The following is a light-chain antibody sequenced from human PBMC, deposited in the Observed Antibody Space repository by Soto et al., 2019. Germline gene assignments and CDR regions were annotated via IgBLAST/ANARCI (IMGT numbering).Light chain of an antibody. CDR1: SSNIGSNY. CDR2: RNS. Sequence: QPVLTQPPSASGTPGQRVTISCSGSSSNIGSNYVYWYQQLPGTVPQLLIYRNSERPSGVPDRFSGSKSGTSASLAISGLRSEDEADYYCAAWDDSLSGVVFGGWNKLTVL. CDR3: AAWDDSLSGVV. J-gene: IGLJ2*01. V-gene: IGLV1-47*01.